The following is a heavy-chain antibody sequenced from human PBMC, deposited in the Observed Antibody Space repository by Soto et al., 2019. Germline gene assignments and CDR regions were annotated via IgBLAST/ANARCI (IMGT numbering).Heavy chain of an antibody. CDR2: IYHSGST. CDR3: ARIAVAGTDNWFDP. D-gene: IGHD6-19*01. CDR1: GGSISSSNW. J-gene: IGHJ5*02. Sequence: QVQLQESGPGLVKPSGTLSLTCAVSGGSISSSNWWSWVRQPPGKGVGWIGEIYHSGSTNYDPSLKSRVTTSVDKSKNQFSLKLSSVTAADTAVYYCARIAVAGTDNWFDPWGQGTLVTVSS. V-gene: IGHV4-4*02.